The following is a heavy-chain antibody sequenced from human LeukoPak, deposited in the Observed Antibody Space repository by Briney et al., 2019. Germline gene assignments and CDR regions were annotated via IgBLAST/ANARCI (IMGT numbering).Heavy chain of an antibody. CDR2: IYYSGST. Sequence: SETLSLTCTVSGGSISSSNYYWGWIRQPPGEGLEWIGSIYYSGSTYYNPSLKNRVTIAVDTSKNQFSLKLRSVTAADTAVDYCARHGRITVAGNRNTFDNWGQGTLVTVSS. D-gene: IGHD6-19*01. CDR1: GGSISSSNYY. J-gene: IGHJ5*02. V-gene: IGHV4-39*01. CDR3: ARHGRITVAGNRNTFDN.